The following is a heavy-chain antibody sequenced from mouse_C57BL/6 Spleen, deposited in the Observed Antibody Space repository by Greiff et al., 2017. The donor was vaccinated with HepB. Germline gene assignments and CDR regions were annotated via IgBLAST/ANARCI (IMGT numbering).Heavy chain of an antibody. CDR1: GYTLTSYW. CDR2: IDPSDSYT. J-gene: IGHJ2*01. Sequence: QVHLKQPGAELVRPGTSVKLSCKASGYTLTSYWMHWVKQRPGQGLEWIGVIDPSDSYTNYNQKFKGKATLTVDTSSSTAYMQLSSLTSEDSAVYYCARSTMVPYYFDYWGQGATLTVSS. CDR3: ARSTMVPYYFDY. D-gene: IGHD2-2*01. V-gene: IGHV1-59*01.